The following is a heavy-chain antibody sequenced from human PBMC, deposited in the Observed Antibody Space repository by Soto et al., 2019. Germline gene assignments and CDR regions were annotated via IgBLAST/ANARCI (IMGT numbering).Heavy chain of an antibody. D-gene: IGHD6-6*01. CDR1: GFTFGTYE. Sequence: VQLVESGGGLVQPGGSLRLSCAASGFTFGTYEMNWVRQAPGKGLEWVSYISRSGSTIYYADSVKGRFTISRDNAKNSLYLQLNSLRAEDTAVYYCARDPSLSSSSYLSYYYGMDVWGQGTTVTVSS. J-gene: IGHJ6*02. CDR2: ISRSGSTI. CDR3: ARDPSLSSSSYLSYYYGMDV. V-gene: IGHV3-48*03.